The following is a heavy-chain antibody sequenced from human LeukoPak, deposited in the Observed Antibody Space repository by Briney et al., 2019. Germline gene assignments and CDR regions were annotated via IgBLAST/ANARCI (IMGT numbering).Heavy chain of an antibody. Sequence: GGSLRLSCAVSGFTFTDTYMTWIRQAPGKGLESLSYISPSGTDIYYADSVKGRFTISRDNAKNSLYLQMNSLRAEDTAVYYCARDYGGSSPFDYWGQGTLVTVSS. CDR1: GFTFTDTY. V-gene: IGHV3-11*04. D-gene: IGHD4-23*01. CDR2: ISPSGTDI. CDR3: ARDYGGSSPFDY. J-gene: IGHJ4*02.